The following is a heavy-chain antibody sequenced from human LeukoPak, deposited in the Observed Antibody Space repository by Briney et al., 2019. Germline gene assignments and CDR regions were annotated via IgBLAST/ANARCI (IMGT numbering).Heavy chain of an antibody. CDR1: GYTFTSYG. V-gene: IGHV1-18*01. D-gene: IGHD1/OR15-1a*01. CDR3: ARRFPLNKYFDY. Sequence: VASVKVSCKASGYTFTSYGISWVRQAPGQGLEWMGWISAYNGNTNYAQKLQGRVTMTTDTSTSTAYMELRSLRSDDTAVYYCARRFPLNKYFDYWGQGALVTVSS. J-gene: IGHJ4*02. CDR2: ISAYNGNT.